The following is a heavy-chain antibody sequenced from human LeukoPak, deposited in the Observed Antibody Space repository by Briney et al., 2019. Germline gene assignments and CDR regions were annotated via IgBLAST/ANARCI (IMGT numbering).Heavy chain of an antibody. D-gene: IGHD1-7*01. Sequence: ASETLSLTCAVSGYSISSGYYWGWIRQPPGQGPEWIGSIYHSGSTYYNPSLKSRVTISVDTSKNQFSLKLSSVTAADTAVYYCASTNWHYRVYWGQGTLVTVSS. V-gene: IGHV4-38-2*01. J-gene: IGHJ4*01. CDR2: IYHSGST. CDR3: ASTNWHYRVY. CDR1: GYSISSGYY.